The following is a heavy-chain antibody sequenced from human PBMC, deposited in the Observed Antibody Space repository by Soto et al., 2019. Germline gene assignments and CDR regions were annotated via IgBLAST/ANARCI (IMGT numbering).Heavy chain of an antibody. CDR3: ARDRRAAGRWGYYYGMDV. CDR2: IYYSGST. Sequence: NPSETLSLTCTVSGGSVSSGSYYWSWIRQPPGKGLEWIGYIYYSGSTNYNPSLKSRVTISVDTSKNQFSLKLSSVTAADTAVYYCARDRRAAGRWGYYYGMDVWGQGTTVTVSS. CDR1: GGSVSSGSYY. V-gene: IGHV4-61*01. J-gene: IGHJ6*02. D-gene: IGHD6-13*01.